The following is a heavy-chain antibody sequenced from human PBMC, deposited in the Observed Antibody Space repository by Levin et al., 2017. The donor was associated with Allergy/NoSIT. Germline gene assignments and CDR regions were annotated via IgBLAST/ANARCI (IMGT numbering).Heavy chain of an antibody. CDR3: ARQTWVHKGYFDS. Sequence: SETLSLTCNVFGGSTSSTSYWWSWVRQSPGKAPEWIGSVYYSGKIYYNPSLESRVNISIDTSKNQFSLKVNSVTAADTGIYSCARQTWVHKGYFDSWGQGILVTVSS. D-gene: IGHD1-1*01. V-gene: IGHV4-39*01. J-gene: IGHJ4*02. CDR2: VYYSGKI. CDR1: GGSTSSTSYW.